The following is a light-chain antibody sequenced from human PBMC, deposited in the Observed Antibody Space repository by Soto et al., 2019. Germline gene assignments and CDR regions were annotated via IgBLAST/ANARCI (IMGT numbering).Light chain of an antibody. Sequence: QSALTQPASVPGSPGQSITISCTGTSSDVGGYNYVSWYQQHPGKAPKLMIYDVSNRPSGVSNRFSGSKSGNTASLTISGLQAEDEADYYCSSYTSSSLLVFGGGTKLTVL. CDR1: SSDVGGYNY. CDR3: SSYTSSSLLV. CDR2: DVS. J-gene: IGLJ3*02. V-gene: IGLV2-14*01.